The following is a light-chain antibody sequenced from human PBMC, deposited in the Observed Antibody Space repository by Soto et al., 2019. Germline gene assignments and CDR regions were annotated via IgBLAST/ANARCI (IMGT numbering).Light chain of an antibody. CDR2: EVS. CDR3: SSHTTYSTRI. Sequence: QSVLTQPASVSGSPGQSIAISCTGTSSDIGSYNYVSWYQQHPGKAPKLIIHEVSNRPSGISHHFSGSKSGNTASLTISGLQADDEADYYCSSHTTYSTRIFGTGTKLTVL. V-gene: IGLV2-14*01. J-gene: IGLJ1*01. CDR1: SSDIGSYNY.